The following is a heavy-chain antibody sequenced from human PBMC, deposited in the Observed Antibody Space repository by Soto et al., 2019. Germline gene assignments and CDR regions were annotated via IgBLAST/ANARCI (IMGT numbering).Heavy chain of an antibody. CDR3: AREGGSYYSRLDY. Sequence: EVQLVESGGGLVQPGGSLRLSCAASGFTVSSNYMSWVRQAPGKGLEWVSVIYSGGSTYYADSVKGRFTISRDNSKNPLYLQMNSLRAEDTAVYYCAREGGSYYSRLDYWGQGTLVTVSS. J-gene: IGHJ4*02. D-gene: IGHD1-26*01. CDR1: GFTVSSNY. V-gene: IGHV3-66*01. CDR2: IYSGGST.